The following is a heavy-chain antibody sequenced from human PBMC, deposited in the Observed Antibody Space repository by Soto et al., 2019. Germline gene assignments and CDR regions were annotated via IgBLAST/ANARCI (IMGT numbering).Heavy chain of an antibody. D-gene: IGHD6-13*01. CDR2: IYYSGST. CDR1: GGSISSYY. Sequence: QVQLQESGPGLVKPSETLSLTCTVSGGSISSYYWSWIRQPPGKGLELIGYIYYSGSTNYNPSLKSRVTISVDTSKNQFSLKLSSVTAADTAVYYCAASIAAARYYFDYWGQGTLVTVSS. J-gene: IGHJ4*02. V-gene: IGHV4-59*01. CDR3: AASIAAARYYFDY.